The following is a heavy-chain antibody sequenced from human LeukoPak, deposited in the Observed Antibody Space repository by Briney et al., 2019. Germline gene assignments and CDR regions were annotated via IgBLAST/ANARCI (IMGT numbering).Heavy chain of an antibody. J-gene: IGHJ4*02. Sequence: VSGISWNSGSIGYADSVKGRFTISRDNAKNSLYLQMNSLRAEDTALYYCAKGRDGYNLYDYWGQGTLVTVSS. CDR2: ISWNSGSI. D-gene: IGHD5-12*01. V-gene: IGHV3-9*01. CDR3: AKGRDGYNLYDY.